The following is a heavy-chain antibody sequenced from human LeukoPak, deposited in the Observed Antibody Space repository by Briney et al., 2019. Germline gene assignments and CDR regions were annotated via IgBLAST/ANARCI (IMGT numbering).Heavy chain of an antibody. J-gene: IGHJ6*02. Sequence: PSETLSLTCTVSGGSISSYYWSWIRQPPGKGLEWIGYIYYSGSTNYNPPLKSRVTISVDTSKNQFSLKLSSVTAADTAVYYCARALPSFIAAAGTIPSYYGMDVWGQGTTVTVSS. CDR3: ARALPSFIAAAGTIPSYYGMDV. CDR1: GGSISSYY. CDR2: IYYSGST. V-gene: IGHV4-59*01. D-gene: IGHD6-13*01.